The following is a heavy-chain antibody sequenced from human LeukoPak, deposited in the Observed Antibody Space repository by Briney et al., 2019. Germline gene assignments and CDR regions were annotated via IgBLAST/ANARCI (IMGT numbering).Heavy chain of an antibody. D-gene: IGHD3-16*01. Sequence: ASVKVSCKASGGTFSSYAISWVRQAPGQGLEWMGGIIPIFGTANYAQKFQGRVTITADESTSTAYMELSSLRSEDTAVYYCARDIGPDGYGGGGYFDYWGQGTLITVSS. CDR3: ARDIGPDGYGGGGYFDY. CDR1: GGTFSSYA. CDR2: IIPIFGTA. J-gene: IGHJ4*02. V-gene: IGHV1-69*13.